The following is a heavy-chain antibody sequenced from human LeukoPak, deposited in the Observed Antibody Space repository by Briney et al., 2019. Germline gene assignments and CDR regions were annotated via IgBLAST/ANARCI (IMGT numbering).Heavy chain of an antibody. Sequence: TETLSLTCAVYGGSFSGYYWSWIRQPPGKGLEWIGEINHSGSTNYNPSLKSRVTISVDTSKNQFSLKLSSVTAADTAVYYCARASYNWNYRVDYWGQGTLVTVSS. CDR3: ARASYNWNYRVDY. D-gene: IGHD1-7*01. CDR1: GGSFSGYY. V-gene: IGHV4-34*01. CDR2: INHSGST. J-gene: IGHJ4*02.